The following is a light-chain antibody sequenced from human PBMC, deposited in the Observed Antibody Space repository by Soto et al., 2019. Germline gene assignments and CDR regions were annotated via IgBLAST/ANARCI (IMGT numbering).Light chain of an antibody. Sequence: DIMLTQSPSTLSASVGDRVSITCRASQRVNTCLAWYQQKPGKAPTLLIYDASSLQSGVPSRFSGSGSGTEFTLTISSLQPDDFATYYCQQYQIDWTFGQGTKVDIK. CDR2: DAS. CDR3: QQYQIDWT. V-gene: IGKV1-5*01. CDR1: QRVNTC. J-gene: IGKJ1*01.